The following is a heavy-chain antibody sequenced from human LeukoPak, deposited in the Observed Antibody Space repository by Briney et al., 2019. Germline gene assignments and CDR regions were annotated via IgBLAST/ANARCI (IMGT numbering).Heavy chain of an antibody. Sequence: ASVKVSCKASGYTFTSYDINWVRQATGQGLEWRGWMDPNSGNTGYAQKFQGRVTMTRNTSISTAYMELSSLRSEDTAVYYCARARAKEYQLLSVYYYYMDVWGKGTTVTVSS. CDR1: GYTFTSYD. CDR2: MDPNSGNT. J-gene: IGHJ6*03. D-gene: IGHD2-2*01. V-gene: IGHV1-8*01. CDR3: ARARAKEYQLLSVYYYYMDV.